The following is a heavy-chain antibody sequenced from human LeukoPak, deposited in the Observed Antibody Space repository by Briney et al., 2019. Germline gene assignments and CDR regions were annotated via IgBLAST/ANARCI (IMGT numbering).Heavy chain of an antibody. J-gene: IGHJ4*02. CDR3: ARDNFWLEMATISPRYYFDY. CDR2: INTNAGNP. Sequence: ASVKVSCKASGYTFTSYAMNWVRQAPGQGLEWMGWINTNAGNPTYAQGFTGRFVFSLDTSVSTAYLQISSLKAEDTAVYYCARDNFWLEMATISPRYYFDYWGQGTLVTVSS. V-gene: IGHV7-4-1*02. CDR1: GYTFTSYA. D-gene: IGHD5-24*01.